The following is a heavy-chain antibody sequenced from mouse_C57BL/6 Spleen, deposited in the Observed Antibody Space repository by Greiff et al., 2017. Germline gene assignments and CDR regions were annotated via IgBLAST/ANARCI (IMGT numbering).Heavy chain of an antibody. CDR2: IDPSDSYT. V-gene: IGHV1-50*01. Sequence: VQLQQPGAELVKPGASVKLSCKASGYTFTSYWMQWVKQRPGQGLEWIGEIDPSDSYTNYNQKFKGKATLTVDTSSSTAYMQLSSLTSEDSAVYYCARSPDGYFDVWGTGTTVTVSS. CDR1: GYTFTSYW. CDR3: ARSPDGYFDV. J-gene: IGHJ1*03.